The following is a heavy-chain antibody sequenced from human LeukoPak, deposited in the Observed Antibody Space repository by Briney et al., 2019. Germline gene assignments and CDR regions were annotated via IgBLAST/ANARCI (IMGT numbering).Heavy chain of an antibody. V-gene: IGHV4-59*12. CDR1: GGSISSYY. Sequence: SETLSLTCTVSGGSISSYYWSWIRQSPGKGLECIGYIHYTGSTNYNPSLKSRVIMSADTSKNQISLKLSSVTAADTAVYYCARVTTWGGDYFGSEYPGYMDVWGKGTTVTISS. D-gene: IGHD3-10*01. J-gene: IGHJ6*03. CDR3: ARVTTWGGDYFGSEYPGYMDV. CDR2: IHYTGST.